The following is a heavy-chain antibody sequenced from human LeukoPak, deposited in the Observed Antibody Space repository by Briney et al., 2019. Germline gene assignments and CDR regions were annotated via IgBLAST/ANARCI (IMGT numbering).Heavy chain of an antibody. J-gene: IGHJ4*02. CDR3: TTGGISY. Sequence: GGSLRLSCAASGFTFSNAWMTWVRQAPGKGLEWLGRIKSKTDGGTTDYAAPVKGRFTISRDDSKNTPYLQMNSLKTEDTAVYYCTTGGISYWGQGTLVTVSS. CDR2: IKSKTDGGTT. V-gene: IGHV3-15*01. D-gene: IGHD3-16*01. CDR1: GFTFSNAW.